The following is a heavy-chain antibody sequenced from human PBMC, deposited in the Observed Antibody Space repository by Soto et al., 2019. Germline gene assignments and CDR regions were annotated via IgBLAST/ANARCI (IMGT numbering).Heavy chain of an antibody. CDR1: GFTFSNYW. CDR3: ARGGLQHALDV. CDR2: VNNDGTDT. Sequence: EVQLVESGGGLVQPGGSLRLSCAASGFTFSNYWMYWVRQAPGKGLVWVSRVNNDGTDTTHADSVKGRVTISRDNAENTLYPQMNRLRAEDTAVYYCARGGLQHALDVWGQGSTVTVSS. J-gene: IGHJ6*02. V-gene: IGHV3-74*03. D-gene: IGHD6-13*01.